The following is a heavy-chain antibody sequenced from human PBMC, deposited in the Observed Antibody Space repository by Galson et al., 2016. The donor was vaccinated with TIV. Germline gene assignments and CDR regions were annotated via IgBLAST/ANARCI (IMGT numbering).Heavy chain of an antibody. CDR3: AKVLVEIHAIGDLHLFDC. CDR2: ISGRGGTT. J-gene: IGHJ4*02. Sequence: SLRLSCAGSGFTFSIYAMSWVRQAPGKGLEWVSGISGRGGTTHYADSVKGRFTISRDNSKNTLYLQMDSLRAEDTALYYCAKVLVEIHAIGDLHLFDCWGQGTLVAVSS. CDR1: GFTFSIYA. D-gene: IGHD5-24*01. V-gene: IGHV3-23*01.